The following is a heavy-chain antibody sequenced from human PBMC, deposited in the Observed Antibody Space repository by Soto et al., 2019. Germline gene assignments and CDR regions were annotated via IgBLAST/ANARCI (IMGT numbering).Heavy chain of an antibody. D-gene: IGHD6-13*01. V-gene: IGHV3-48*03. CDR2: ISSSGTTI. J-gene: IGHJ4*02. Sequence: GGSLRLSCVASEFTFSSYEMNWVRQAPGKGLEWVSYISSSGTTIYYTDSVRGRFTISRDNAKKSLYLQMNSLRAEDTAVYYCVRFGGAAAGPGDYWGQGTLVTVSS. CDR1: EFTFSSYE. CDR3: VRFGGAAAGPGDY.